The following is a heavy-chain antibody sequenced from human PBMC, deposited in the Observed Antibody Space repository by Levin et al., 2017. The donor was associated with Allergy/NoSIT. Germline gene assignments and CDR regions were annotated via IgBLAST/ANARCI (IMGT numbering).Heavy chain of an antibody. V-gene: IGHV3-30*18. CDR3: TKPSPFDLNALDM. Sequence: GESLKISCAASGFTFTRFAMHWVRQAPGKGLEWVAVISADGTTKYFADPLKGRFTISRDNSNSYLYLEMSSLRPEDSAVYYCTKPSPFDLNALDMWGQGTMVTVSS. D-gene: IGHD3-9*01. J-gene: IGHJ3*02. CDR2: ISADGTTK. CDR1: GFTFTRFA.